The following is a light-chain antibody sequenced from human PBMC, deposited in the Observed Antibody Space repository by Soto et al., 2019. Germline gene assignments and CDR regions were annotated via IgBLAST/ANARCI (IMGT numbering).Light chain of an antibody. V-gene: IGLV2-23*01. CDR2: EDI. CDR1: SSDVGRYNL. Sequence: QSALTQPASVSGSPGQSITISCTGTSSDVGRYNLVSWYQQHPGKAPKLMIYEDIERPSGVSNRFYGSKSGNTASLTISGLQTEDEAEYYCCSYAGGTSVVFGGGTKLTVL. CDR3: CSYAGGTSVV. J-gene: IGLJ2*01.